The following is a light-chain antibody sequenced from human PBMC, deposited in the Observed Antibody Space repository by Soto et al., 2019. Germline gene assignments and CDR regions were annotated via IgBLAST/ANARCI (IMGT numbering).Light chain of an antibody. V-gene: IGKV3-15*01. J-gene: IGKJ2*01. CDR1: QSVTSN. CDR2: GAS. Sequence: EIVMTQSSASLSVSPGERATLSCRASQSVTSNLAWYQQKPGQAPRLLIYGASTRATGIPARFSGSGSGTEFTLTISSLQSEDFAVHYCQQYNNWPYTFGLGTKLEIK. CDR3: QQYNNWPYT.